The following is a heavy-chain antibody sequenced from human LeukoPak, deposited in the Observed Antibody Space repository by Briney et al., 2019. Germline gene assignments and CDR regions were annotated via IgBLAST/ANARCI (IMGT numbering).Heavy chain of an antibody. Sequence: PSETLSLTCTVSGGSISSSSYYWGWIRQPPGKGLEWIGTIYYSGSTHYNPSLKSRVTISVDTPKNQFSLKLSSVTAADTAVYYCARDAKYYYGSRTYFFFEYWGQGTLLTVSS. CDR3: ARDAKYYYGSRTYFFFEY. D-gene: IGHD3-10*01. CDR2: IYYSGST. V-gene: IGHV4-39*07. J-gene: IGHJ4*02. CDR1: GGSISSSSYY.